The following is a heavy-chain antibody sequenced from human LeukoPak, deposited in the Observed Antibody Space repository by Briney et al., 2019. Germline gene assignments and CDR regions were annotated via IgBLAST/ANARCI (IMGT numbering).Heavy chain of an antibody. CDR2: INHSGST. CDR1: GGSFSGYY. V-gene: IGHV4-34*01. CDR3: ARGRVVFRP. Sequence: SETLSLTCAVYGGSFSGYYWSLIRQPPGKGLEWIGEINHSGSTNYNPSLQSRVTISVDTSKNQFSLKLSSVTAADTAVYYCARGRVVFRPWGQGTLVTVSS. J-gene: IGHJ5*02. D-gene: IGHD3-16*01.